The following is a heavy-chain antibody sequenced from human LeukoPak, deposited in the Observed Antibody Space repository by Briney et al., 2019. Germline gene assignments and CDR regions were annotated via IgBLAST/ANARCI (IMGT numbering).Heavy chain of an antibody. CDR2: IYHSGST. Sequence: PSETLSLTCTVSGYSISSGYYWGWIRQPPVKGLEWIGSIYHSGSTYYNPSLKSRVTISVDTSKNQFSLKLSSVTAADTAVYYCARVVGVPAAIYTVFDYWGQGTLVTVSS. CDR1: GYSISSGYY. D-gene: IGHD2-2*02. J-gene: IGHJ4*02. V-gene: IGHV4-38-2*02. CDR3: ARVVGVPAAIYTVFDY.